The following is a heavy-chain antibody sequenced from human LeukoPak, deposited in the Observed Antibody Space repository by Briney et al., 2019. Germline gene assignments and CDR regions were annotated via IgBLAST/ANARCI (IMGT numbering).Heavy chain of an antibody. V-gene: IGHV6-1*01. Sequence: SQTLSLTCVISGDSVSSNSAAWNWIRQSPSRGLEWLGRSYYRSKWYNDYAVSVKSRITINPDTSKNQFSLQLNSVTPEDTAVYYCARVDTGVFRGFQGAFDIWGQGTMATVSS. CDR2: SYYRSKWYN. D-gene: IGHD3-10*01. CDR1: GDSVSSNSAA. CDR3: ARVDTGVFRGFQGAFDI. J-gene: IGHJ3*02.